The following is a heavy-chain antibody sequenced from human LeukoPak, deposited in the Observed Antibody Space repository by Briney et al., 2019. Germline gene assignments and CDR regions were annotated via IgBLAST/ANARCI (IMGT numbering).Heavy chain of an antibody. CDR2: MNPNSGNT. V-gene: IGHV1-8*03. CDR1: GYTFTSYD. J-gene: IGHJ6*03. Sequence: ASVKVSCKASGYTFTSYDINWVRQATGQGLEWMGWMNPNSGNTGYAQKFQGRVTITRNTSISTAYMELSSLRSEDTAVYYCARVPRKNFWSGYLYYYYYYMDVWGKGTTVTVSS. CDR3: ARVPRKNFWSGYLYYYYYYMDV. D-gene: IGHD3-3*01.